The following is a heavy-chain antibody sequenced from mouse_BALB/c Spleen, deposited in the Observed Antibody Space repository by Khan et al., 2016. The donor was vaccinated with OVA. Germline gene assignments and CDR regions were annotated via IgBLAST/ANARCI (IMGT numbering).Heavy chain of an antibody. CDR2: IGPGSSNA. V-gene: IGHV1S41*01. D-gene: IGHD1-1*01. Sequence: DLVKPGASVKLSCKASGYTFTSYWINWIKQRPGQGLEWIGRIGPGSSNAYYNDMFKGKATLTVDTSSNTAYIQLSRLSSEDSAVYLCERENYYGRSCYAMDYWGQGTSVTVSA. CDR3: ERENYYGRSCYAMDY. CDR1: GYTFTSYW. J-gene: IGHJ4*01.